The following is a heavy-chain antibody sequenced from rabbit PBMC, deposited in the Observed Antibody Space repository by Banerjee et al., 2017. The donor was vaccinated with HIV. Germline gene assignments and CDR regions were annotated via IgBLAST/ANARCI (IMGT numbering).Heavy chain of an antibody. CDR3: ARKHYTYGYAGYASYYFNL. CDR1: GFSFSSSYY. V-gene: IGHV1S40*01. D-gene: IGHD6-1*01. CDR2: IYAGSSGST. J-gene: IGHJ4*01. Sequence: QSLEESGGDLVQPEGSLTLTCTASGFSFSSSYYMCWVRQAPGKGLEWIGCIYAGSSGSTYYASWAKGRFTISKTSSTTVTLQMTSLTAADTATYFCARKHYTYGYAGYASYYFNLWGPGTLVTVS.